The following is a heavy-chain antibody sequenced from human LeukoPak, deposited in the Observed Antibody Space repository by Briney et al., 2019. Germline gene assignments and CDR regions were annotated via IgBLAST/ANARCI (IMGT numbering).Heavy chain of an antibody. CDR3: ARVVPVGNYFDY. D-gene: IGHD3-10*01. Sequence: ASVKVSCKTSGYTFTNYDINWVRQATGQGLEWLGWMSPNNGDTGYAQKFQGRVTMTRDTSTNTAYMELRGLTSEDTAVYYCARVVPVGNYFDYWGQGTLVTVSS. J-gene: IGHJ4*02. CDR1: GYTFTNYD. V-gene: IGHV1-8*01. CDR2: MSPNNGDT.